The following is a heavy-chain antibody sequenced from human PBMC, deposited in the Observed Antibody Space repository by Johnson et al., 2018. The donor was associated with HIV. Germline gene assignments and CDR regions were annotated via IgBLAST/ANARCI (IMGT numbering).Heavy chain of an antibody. J-gene: IGHJ3*02. CDR2: IKEDGSQK. CDR1: GFTFSRYW. Sequence: VQVVESGGRMVQPGGSLGLSCAVSGFTFSRYWMTWVRQAPGKGLEWVANIKEDGSQKNYVDSVRGRFTISRDNAKNSLYLQMNSLRAEDTAVYYCAREEGDYGDSFTDDAFDIWGQGTMVTVSS. CDR3: AREEGDYGDSFTDDAFDI. D-gene: IGHD4-17*01. V-gene: IGHV3-7*01.